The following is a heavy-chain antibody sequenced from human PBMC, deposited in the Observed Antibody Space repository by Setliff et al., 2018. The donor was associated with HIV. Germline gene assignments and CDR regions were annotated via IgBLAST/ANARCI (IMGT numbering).Heavy chain of an antibody. Sequence: ASVKVSCKASGYTFTTYSIYWVRQAPGQGLEWMGIISPSGGGTRDAQKFQGRISMTGDTSTSTVYMELSSLRSEDTAVYYCARRGLLFGMMNYFDSWGQGTLVTVS. CDR2: ISPSGGGT. CDR3: ARRGLLFGMMNYFDS. CDR1: GYTFTTYS. D-gene: IGHD2-21*02. V-gene: IGHV1-46*01. J-gene: IGHJ4*02.